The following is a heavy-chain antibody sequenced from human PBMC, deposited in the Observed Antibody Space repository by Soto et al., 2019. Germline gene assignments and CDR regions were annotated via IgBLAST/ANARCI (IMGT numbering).Heavy chain of an antibody. J-gene: IGHJ4*02. V-gene: IGHV1-46*01. CDR1: GYTFSNYY. D-gene: IGHD2-2*01. Sequence: ASVKVSCKTSGYTFSNYYINWVRQAPGQGLQWMGRINPSGGSTIYAQKFQGRVTMTRVTSTSTVYMDLSSLTSEDTAVYFCARSQEVVVVPAAPIDYWGQGSLFTVAS. CDR2: INPSGGST. CDR3: ARSQEVVVVPAAPIDY.